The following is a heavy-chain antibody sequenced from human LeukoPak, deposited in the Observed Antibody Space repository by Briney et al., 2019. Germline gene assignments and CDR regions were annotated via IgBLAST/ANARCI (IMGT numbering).Heavy chain of an antibody. V-gene: IGHV1-24*01. J-gene: IGHJ4*02. CDR1: GYTLTELS. CDR2: FDPEDGET. D-gene: IGHD3-3*01. CDR3: ATAPRFLEWLYLFDY. Sequence: ASVKVSCKASGYTLTELSMHWVRQAPGKGLEWMGGFDPEDGETIYAQKFQGRVTMTEDTSTDTAYMELSSLRSEDTAVYYCATAPRFLEWLYLFDYWGQGTLVTVSS.